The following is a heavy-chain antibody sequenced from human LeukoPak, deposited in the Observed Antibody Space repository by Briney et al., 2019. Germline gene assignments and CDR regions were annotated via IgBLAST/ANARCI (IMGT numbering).Heavy chain of an antibody. CDR2: ISSSSSTI. J-gene: IGHJ4*02. D-gene: IGHD3-16*02. CDR3: ARRDDYVWGSYPNYFDY. Sequence: GGSLRLSCAASGFTFSSYSMNWGRQAPGRGLEWVSYISSSSSTIYYADSVKGRFTISRDNAKNSLYLQMNSLRAEDTAVYYCARRDDYVWGSYPNYFDYWGQGTLVTVSS. V-gene: IGHV3-48*01. CDR1: GFTFSSYS.